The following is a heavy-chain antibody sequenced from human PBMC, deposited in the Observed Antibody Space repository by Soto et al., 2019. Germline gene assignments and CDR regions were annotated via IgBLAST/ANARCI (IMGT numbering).Heavy chain of an antibody. D-gene: IGHD3-10*01. CDR1: GFTFSSYW. CDR3: ARDPYYYGSGSYGPTTSRGYYYGMDV. V-gene: IGHV3-7*03. J-gene: IGHJ6*02. Sequence: GGSLRLSCAASGFTFSSYWMSWVRQAPGKGLEWVVNIKQDGSEKYYVDSVKGRFTISRDNAKNSLYLQMNSLRAADTAVYYCARDPYYYGSGSYGPTTSRGYYYGMDVWGQGTTVTVSS. CDR2: IKQDGSEK.